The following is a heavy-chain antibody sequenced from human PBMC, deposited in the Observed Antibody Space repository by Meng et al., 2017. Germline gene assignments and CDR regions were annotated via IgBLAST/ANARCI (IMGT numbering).Heavy chain of an antibody. Sequence: EMVQVGFEFKKPGASVKVSCKASGYTFTSYAMNWVRQAPGQGLEWMGWINPNTGNPTYAQGFTGRFVFSLDTSVSTAYLQISSLKAEDTAVYYCARDVPSGYDILTGYYSAHFDYWGQGTLVTVSS. CDR2: INPNTGNP. D-gene: IGHD3-9*01. CDR3: ARDVPSGYDILTGYYSAHFDY. V-gene: IGHV7-4-1*02. CDR1: GYTFTSYA. J-gene: IGHJ4*02.